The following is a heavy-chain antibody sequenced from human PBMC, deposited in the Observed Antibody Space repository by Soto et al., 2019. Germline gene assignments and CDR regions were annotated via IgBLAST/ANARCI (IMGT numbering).Heavy chain of an antibody. J-gene: IGHJ4*02. V-gene: IGHV3-23*01. CDR2: ISGSGGST. CDR3: AKYDDYSSSWLGYFDY. D-gene: IGHD6-13*01. CDR1: GFTFSSYA. Sequence: GGSLILSCAASGFTFSSYAMSWVRQAPGKGLEWVSAISGSGGSTYYADSVKGRFTISRDNSKNTLYLQMNSLRAEDTAVYYCAKYDDYSSSWLGYFDYWGQGTLVTVSS.